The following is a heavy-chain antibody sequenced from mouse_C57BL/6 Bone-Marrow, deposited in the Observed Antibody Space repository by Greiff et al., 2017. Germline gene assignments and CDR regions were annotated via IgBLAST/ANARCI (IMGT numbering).Heavy chain of an antibody. CDR1: GFNIKDDY. V-gene: IGHV14-4*01. Sequence: VQLQQSGAELVRPGASVKLSCTASGFNIKDDYMHWVKQRPEQGLEWIGWIDPENGATEYASKFQGKATITADTSSNTADLQLSSLTSEDTAVYYCTSSPSYFDYWGQGTTLTVSS. J-gene: IGHJ2*01. D-gene: IGHD1-1*01. CDR3: TSSPSYFDY. CDR2: IDPENGAT.